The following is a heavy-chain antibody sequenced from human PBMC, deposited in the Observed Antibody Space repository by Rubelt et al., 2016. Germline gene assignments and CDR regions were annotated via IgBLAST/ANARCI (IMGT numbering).Heavy chain of an antibody. V-gene: IGHV4-38-2*02. D-gene: IGHD3-3*01. CDR2: IYHSGST. CDR1: GGSISSGYY. Sequence: QLQLQESGPGLVKPSETLSLTCTVSGGSISSGYYWGWIRQPPGKGLEWIGSIYHSGSTYYNPSLKSRVTISVDTSKNQCSLKLSSVTAADTAVYYCARDVRLRSVDYWGQGTLVTVSS. CDR3: ARDVRLRSVDY. J-gene: IGHJ4*02.